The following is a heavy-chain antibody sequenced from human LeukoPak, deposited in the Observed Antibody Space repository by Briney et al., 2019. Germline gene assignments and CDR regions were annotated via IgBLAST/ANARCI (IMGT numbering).Heavy chain of an antibody. D-gene: IGHD3-22*01. Sequence: PGGSPRLSCAASGFTFSSYAMSWVRQAPGKGLEWVSAISGSGGSTYYADSVKGRFTISRDNSKNTLYLQMNSLRAEDTAVYYCANSNYDSSGYHDYWGQGTLVTVSS. CDR2: ISGSGGST. V-gene: IGHV3-23*01. CDR1: GFTFSSYA. CDR3: ANSNYDSSGYHDY. J-gene: IGHJ4*02.